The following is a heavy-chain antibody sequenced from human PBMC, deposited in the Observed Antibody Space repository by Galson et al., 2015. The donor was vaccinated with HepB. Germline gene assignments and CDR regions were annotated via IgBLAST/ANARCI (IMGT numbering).Heavy chain of an antibody. Sequence: FLRLSCAASRFTFSTYWMHWVRQAPGKGLGWVASIKPDGTVQVYVDSVKGRFTNSRDNAKNPLSLQMNSRRVEDTAVYYCARDRDGGWSYDCWGQGTLVTVSS. J-gene: IGHJ4*02. CDR1: RFTFSTYW. CDR3: ARDRDGGWSYDC. V-gene: IGHV3-7*03. D-gene: IGHD6-19*01. CDR2: IKPDGTVQ.